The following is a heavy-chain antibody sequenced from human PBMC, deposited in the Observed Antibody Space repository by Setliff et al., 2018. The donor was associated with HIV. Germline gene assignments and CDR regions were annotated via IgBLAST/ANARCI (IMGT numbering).Heavy chain of an antibody. D-gene: IGHD3-10*02. V-gene: IGHV4-34*12. J-gene: IGHJ5*02. CDR1: GGSFSGYY. CDR3: ARRGRTGNSYVLSWFDP. CDR2: IFYSGRS. Sequence: KPSETLSLTCAVYGGSFSGYYWGWIRQPPGKGLEWIGSIFYSGRSMYNPSLRSRVTISVDTSKNQLSLSVTSVTAADTAVYYCARRGRTGNSYVLSWFDPWGQGTLVTVSS.